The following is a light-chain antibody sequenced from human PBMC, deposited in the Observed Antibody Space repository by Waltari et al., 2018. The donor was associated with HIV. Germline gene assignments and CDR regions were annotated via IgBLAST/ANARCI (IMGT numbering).Light chain of an antibody. CDR1: KSNIGAGYE. CDR2: GNT. Sequence: QSVLTQPPSVSGDPGQRVTISCTGSKSNIGAGYEVHWYQQVPGTAPKLLIYGNTNRASGVPDRFSGSKSGKSASLAISGLQAEDEAEYHCQSYDSSLTTTVFGGGTKLTVL. CDR3: QSYDSSLTTTV. J-gene: IGLJ2*01. V-gene: IGLV1-40*01.